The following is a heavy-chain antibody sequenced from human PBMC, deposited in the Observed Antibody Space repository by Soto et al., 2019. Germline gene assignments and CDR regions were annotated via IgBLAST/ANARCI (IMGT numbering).Heavy chain of an antibody. CDR3: ARVGRGYSYKYYGMDV. Sequence: SETLSLTCAVCGGSFSGYYWSWIRQPPGKGLEWNGEINHSGSTNYNPSLKSRVTISVDTSKNQFSLKLSSVTAADTAVYYCARVGRGYSYKYYGMDVWGQGTTVTVSS. D-gene: IGHD5-18*01. J-gene: IGHJ6*02. CDR1: GGSFSGYY. CDR2: INHSGST. V-gene: IGHV4-34*01.